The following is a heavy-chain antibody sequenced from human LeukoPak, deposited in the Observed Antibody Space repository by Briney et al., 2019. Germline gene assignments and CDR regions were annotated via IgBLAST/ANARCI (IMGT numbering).Heavy chain of an antibody. D-gene: IGHD3-10*01. CDR3: ARVRRVSVGWFGELLSYYFDY. CDR2: MNPNSGNT. Sequence: ASVKVSCKASGYTFTSYDINWVRQATGQGLEWMGWMNPNSGNTGYAQKFQGRVTMTRNTSISTAYMELSSLRSEDTAVYYCARVRRVSVGWFGELLSYYFDYWGQGTLVTVSS. CDR1: GYTFTSYD. J-gene: IGHJ4*02. V-gene: IGHV1-8*01.